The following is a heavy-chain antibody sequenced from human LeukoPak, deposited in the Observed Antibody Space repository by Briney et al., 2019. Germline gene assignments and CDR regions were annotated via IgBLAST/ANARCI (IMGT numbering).Heavy chain of an antibody. Sequence: ASAKVSCKASGYTFTSYDINWVRQATGQGLEWMGWMNPNSGNTGYAQKFQGRVTMTRNTSISTAYMELSSLRSEDTAVYYCARVPTGYSSGWYDPFDYWGQGTLVTVSS. CDR3: ARVPTGYSSGWYDPFDY. D-gene: IGHD6-19*01. V-gene: IGHV1-8*01. CDR2: MNPNSGNT. CDR1: GYTFTSYD. J-gene: IGHJ4*02.